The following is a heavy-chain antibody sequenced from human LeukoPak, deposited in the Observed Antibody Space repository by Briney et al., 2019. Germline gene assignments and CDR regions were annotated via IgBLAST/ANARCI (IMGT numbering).Heavy chain of an antibody. CDR2: INPNSGGT. Sequence: ASVKVSCKASGYTFTGYYMHWVRQAPGQGLEWMGWINPNSGGTNYAQKFQGWVTMTRDTSISTAYMELSRLRSDDTAVYYCARGAMVRGVIRNWFDPWGQGTLVTVSS. J-gene: IGHJ5*02. V-gene: IGHV1-2*04. CDR3: ARGAMVRGVIRNWFDP. CDR1: GYTFTGYY. D-gene: IGHD3-10*01.